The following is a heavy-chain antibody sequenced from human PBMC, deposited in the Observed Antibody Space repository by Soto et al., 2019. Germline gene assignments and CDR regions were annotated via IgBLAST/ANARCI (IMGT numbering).Heavy chain of an antibody. J-gene: IGHJ3*02. CDR1: GGSINTDY. CDR2: ISFSGSP. D-gene: IGHD3-9*01. V-gene: IGHV4-59*01. CDR3: ARLTGTSILDGLDI. Sequence: SETLSLTCTVSGGSINTDYWSWIRQPPGKGLEWIGYISFSGSPTYNPSLKSRVTISIDTPQNQFSLSLSSVTAADAAIYYCARLTGTSILDGLDIWGHGSLVTVSS.